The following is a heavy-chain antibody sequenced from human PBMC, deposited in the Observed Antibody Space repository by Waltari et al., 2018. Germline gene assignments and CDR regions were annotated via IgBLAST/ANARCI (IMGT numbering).Heavy chain of an antibody. CDR2: IYYSGST. CDR1: GGSISSSSYY. V-gene: IGHV4-39*01. Sequence: QLQLQESGPGLVKPSETLSLTCTVSGGSISSSSYYWGWIRQPPGKGLEWIGSIYYSGSTYSNPPLKMRVTISVDTSKNQFSLKLSSVTAADTAVYYCARRRSSQRDRAVDYWGQGTLVTVSS. J-gene: IGHJ4*02. D-gene: IGHD6-6*01. CDR3: ARRRSSQRDRAVDY.